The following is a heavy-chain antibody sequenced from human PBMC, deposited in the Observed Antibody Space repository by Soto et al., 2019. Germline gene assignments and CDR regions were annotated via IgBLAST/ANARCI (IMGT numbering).Heavy chain of an antibody. V-gene: IGHV3-48*03. J-gene: IGHJ4*02. CDR1: GFTFSSYE. CDR2: ISSSGSTI. D-gene: IGHD3-3*01. Sequence: GESLKISCAASGFTFSSYEMNWVRQAPGKGLEWVSYISSSGSTIYYADSVKGRFTISRDNAKNSLYLQMNSLRAEDTAVYYCARDLARGSFGEWLPSGYFDYWGQGTQVTVSS. CDR3: ARDLARGSFGEWLPSGYFDY.